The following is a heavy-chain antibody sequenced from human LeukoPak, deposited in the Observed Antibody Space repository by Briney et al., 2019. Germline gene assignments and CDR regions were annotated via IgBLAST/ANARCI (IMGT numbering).Heavy chain of an antibody. CDR2: IRYDGSDK. CDR1: GFTFSSYG. J-gene: IGHJ4*02. V-gene: IGHV3-30*02. D-gene: IGHD5-24*01. CDR3: AKDIDGYIYS. Sequence: GGSLRLSCAASGFTFSSYGMHWVRQAPGKGLEWVAFIRYDGSDKYYADSVKGRFTISRDNSKNTLYLQMTSLRAVDTAVYYCAKDIDGYIYSWGQGTLVTVSS.